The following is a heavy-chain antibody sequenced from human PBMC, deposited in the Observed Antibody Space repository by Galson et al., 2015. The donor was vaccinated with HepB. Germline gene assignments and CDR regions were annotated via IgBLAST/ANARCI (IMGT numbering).Heavy chain of an antibody. CDR1: GFTFSSYS. CDR2: ISSSSSYI. Sequence: SLRLSCAASGFTFSSYSMNWVRQAPGKGLEWVSFISSSSSYIYYADSVKGRFTISRDNAKKSLYLQLKSLRAEDTAVYYCARVGRGGVVIIGGMDVWGQGTTGTVSS. V-gene: IGHV3-21*01. J-gene: IGHJ6*02. CDR3: ARVGRGGVVIIGGMDV. D-gene: IGHD3-3*01.